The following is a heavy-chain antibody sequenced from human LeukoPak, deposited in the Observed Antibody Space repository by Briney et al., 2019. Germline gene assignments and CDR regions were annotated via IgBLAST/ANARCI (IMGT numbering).Heavy chain of an antibody. CDR3: AKEIIAVAGNYFDY. V-gene: IGHV3-23*01. Sequence: GGSLRLSCAASGSTFSSYAMSWVRQAPGKGLEWVSGISGSGGSTYYADSVKGRFTISRDNSNNTLYLQMNSLRAEDTAVYYCAKEIIAVAGNYFDYWGQGTLAIVSS. D-gene: IGHD6-19*01. CDR2: ISGSGGST. CDR1: GSTFSSYA. J-gene: IGHJ4*02.